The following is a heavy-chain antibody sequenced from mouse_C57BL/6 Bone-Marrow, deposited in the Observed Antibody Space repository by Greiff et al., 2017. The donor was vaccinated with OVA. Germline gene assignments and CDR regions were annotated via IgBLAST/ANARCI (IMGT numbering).Heavy chain of an antibody. V-gene: IGHV2-2*01. J-gene: IGHJ1*03. CDR2: IWGGGST. CDR3: ARKGPGSSDWYFDV. CDR1: GFSLTSYG. Sequence: VQLQQSGPGLVQPSQSLSITCTVSGFSLTSYGVHWVRQSPGKGLEWLGVIWGGGSTDYNAAFISRLSISKDNSKSQVFFKMNSLQADDTAIYYCARKGPGSSDWYFDVWGTGTTVTVSS. D-gene: IGHD1-1*01.